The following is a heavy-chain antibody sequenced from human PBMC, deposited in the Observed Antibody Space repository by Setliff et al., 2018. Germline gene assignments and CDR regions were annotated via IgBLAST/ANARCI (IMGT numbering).Heavy chain of an antibody. CDR2: ISGGDSST. J-gene: IGHJ5*02. CDR1: GLTISNSA. Sequence: GGSLRLSCAASGLTISNSAMTWVRQAPGKGLEWVSSISGGDSSTNYADSVKDRFFISRDNSKNTLFLQMGSLRGEDKAVYYCARGGAFSYGYPLHHWGQGTLVTVSS. V-gene: IGHV3-23*01. CDR3: ARGGAFSYGYPLHH. D-gene: IGHD5-18*01.